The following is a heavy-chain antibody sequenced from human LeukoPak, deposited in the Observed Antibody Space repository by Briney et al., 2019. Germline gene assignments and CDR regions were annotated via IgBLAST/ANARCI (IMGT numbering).Heavy chain of an antibody. CDR2: IYYSGST. CDR1: GGSISSYY. D-gene: IGHD3-16*01. Sequence: SETLSLTCTVSGGSISSYYWSWIRQPPGKGLEWIGYIYYSGSTNYNPSLKSRVTISVDTSKNQFSLKLSSVTAADTAVYYCARTYVSRFDYWGQGTLVTVSS. V-gene: IGHV4-59*08. J-gene: IGHJ4*02. CDR3: ARTYVSRFDY.